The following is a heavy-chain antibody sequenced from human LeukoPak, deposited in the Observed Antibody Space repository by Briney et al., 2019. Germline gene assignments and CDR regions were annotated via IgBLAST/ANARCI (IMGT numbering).Heavy chain of an antibody. V-gene: IGHV1-2*02. Sequence: ASVKVSCKASGYTFTGYYMHWVRQAPGQGLEWMGWTNPNSGGTNYAQKFQGRATMTRDTSISTAYMELSRLRSDDTAVYYCARAGEITGTSFYYYYYMDVWGKGTTVTVSS. CDR3: ARAGEITGTSFYYYYYMDV. CDR2: TNPNSGGT. D-gene: IGHD1-7*01. J-gene: IGHJ6*03. CDR1: GYTFTGYY.